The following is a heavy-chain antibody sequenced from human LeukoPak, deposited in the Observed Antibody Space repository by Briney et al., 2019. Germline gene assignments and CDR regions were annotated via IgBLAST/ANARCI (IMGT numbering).Heavy chain of an antibody. D-gene: IGHD6-25*01. J-gene: IGHJ6*03. CDR3: TRVPSVRSGTYYYYMDV. Sequence: ASVKVSCKASGNTFTSYDINWVRQATGQGLEWMGWMNPKSGNSGYAQKFQGRVTMTRNTSISTAYMELSSLRSEDTAAYYCTRVPSVRSGTYYYYMDVWGKGTTVTVSS. CDR1: GNTFTSYD. V-gene: IGHV1-8*01. CDR2: MNPKSGNS.